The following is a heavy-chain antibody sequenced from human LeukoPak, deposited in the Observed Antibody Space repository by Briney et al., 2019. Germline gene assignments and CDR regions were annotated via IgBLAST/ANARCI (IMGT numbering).Heavy chain of an antibody. V-gene: IGHV1-18*03. CDR2: ISAYNGNT. D-gene: IGHD3-10*01. CDR1: GYTFTSYG. Sequence: ASVKVSCKASGYTFTSYGISWVRQAPGQGLEWMGWISAYNGNTNYAQKLQGRVTMTTDTSTSTAYMELSSLRSEDMAVYYCARELVRDDAFDIWGQGTMVTVSS. CDR3: ARELVRDDAFDI. J-gene: IGHJ3*02.